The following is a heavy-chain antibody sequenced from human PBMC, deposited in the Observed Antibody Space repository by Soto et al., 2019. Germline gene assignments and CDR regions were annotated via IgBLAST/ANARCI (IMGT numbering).Heavy chain of an antibody. V-gene: IGHV3-23*01. D-gene: IGHD3-10*01. CDR1: GFTFSSYA. J-gene: IGHJ6*02. Sequence: PGWSLRLACAASGFTFSSYAMSWFRQAPGKGLEWVSAISGSGGSTYYADSVKGRFTISRDNSKNTLYLQMNSLRAEDTAVYYCAKSEVRGAGGYYYYYGMDVWGQGTTVTVSS. CDR2: ISGSGGST. CDR3: AKSEVRGAGGYYYYYGMDV.